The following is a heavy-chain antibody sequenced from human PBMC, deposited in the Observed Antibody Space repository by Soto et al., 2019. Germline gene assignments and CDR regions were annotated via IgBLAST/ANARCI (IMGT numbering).Heavy chain of an antibody. CDR1: RDAFSKYA. CDR2: IIPIFRST. D-gene: IGHD3-16*01. J-gene: IGHJ6*02. V-gene: IGHV1-69*01. CDR3: ARGETYLGV. Sequence: QVQLVQSGAEVKKPGSSVKVSCKASRDAFSKYAFNWVRQAPGQGLEWMGWIIPIFRSTNYAEKFQGRVTITADESTSTAYMELRSLRFEDTAVYYCARGETYLGVWVQGTTVTVSS.